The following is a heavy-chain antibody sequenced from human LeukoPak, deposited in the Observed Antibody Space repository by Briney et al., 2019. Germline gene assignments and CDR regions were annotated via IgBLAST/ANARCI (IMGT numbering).Heavy chain of an antibody. J-gene: IGHJ4*02. Sequence: PGGSLRLSCAASRFTFSSYSMNWVRQAPGKGLEWVSPISSSSSYIYYADSVKGRFTISRDNAKNSLYLQMNSLRAEDTAVYYCARDYTPVSSRTGTLLKYFDYWGQGTLVTVSS. D-gene: IGHD6-13*01. CDR3: ARDYTPVSSRTGTLLKYFDY. CDR1: RFTFSSYS. CDR2: ISSSSSYI. V-gene: IGHV3-21*01.